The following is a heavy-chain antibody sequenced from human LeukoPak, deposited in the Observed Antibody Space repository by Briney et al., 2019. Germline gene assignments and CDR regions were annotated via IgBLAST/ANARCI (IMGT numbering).Heavy chain of an antibody. CDR2: ISWNSGSI. J-gene: IGHJ3*02. V-gene: IGHV3-9*01. D-gene: IGHD3/OR15-3a*01. CDR3: ARGGLTQGPFDI. Sequence: PGRSLRLSCAASGFTFDDYAMHWVRQAPGKGLEWVSGISWNSGSIGYADSVKGRFTISRDNAKNSLYLQMNSLRAEDTAVYYCARGGLTQGPFDIWGQGTMVTVSS. CDR1: GFTFDDYA.